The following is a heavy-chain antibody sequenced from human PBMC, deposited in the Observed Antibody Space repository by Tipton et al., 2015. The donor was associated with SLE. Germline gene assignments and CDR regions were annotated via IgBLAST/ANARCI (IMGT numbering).Heavy chain of an antibody. D-gene: IGHD4-17*01. CDR2: ITRDGVTT. Sequence: SLRLSCAASGFIFSMHTMTWVRQAPGKGLQWVSGITRDGVTTGSADSVKGRFTISRDNSKNTLYLQMNGLRAEDTAIYYCARDAYGDSTVLLGYWGQGPLFTVSS. CDR1: GFIFSMHT. V-gene: IGHV3-23*01. J-gene: IGHJ4*02. CDR3: ARDAYGDSTVLLGY.